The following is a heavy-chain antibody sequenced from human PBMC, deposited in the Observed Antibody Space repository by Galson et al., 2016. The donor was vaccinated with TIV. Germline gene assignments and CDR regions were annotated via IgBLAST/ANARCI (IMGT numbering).Heavy chain of an antibody. CDR3: AKGGNWYDY. J-gene: IGHJ4*02. Sequence: SLRLSCAASGFTFETYAMTWVRQAPGEGLEWVSVISGSADRADRAYYADSVGGRFTISRDNSKNTVFLEMNSLTVQDTAVYYCAKGGNWYDYWGPGTLVTVSS. V-gene: IGHV3-23*01. CDR2: ISGSADRADRA. D-gene: IGHD6-13*01. CDR1: GFTFETYA.